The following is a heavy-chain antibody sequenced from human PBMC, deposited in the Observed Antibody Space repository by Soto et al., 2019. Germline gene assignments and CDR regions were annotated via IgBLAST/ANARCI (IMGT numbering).Heavy chain of an antibody. CDR1: GFTFSSYV. CDR3: ARSRGLVGATHGGSY. Sequence: PGGSLRLSSAASGFTFSSYVMNWVRQAPGKGLEWVSYISSSSSTLYYADSVKGRFTISRDNAKNSLYLQMNSLRDEDTAVYYYARSRGLVGATHGGSYWGQGTLVTVSS. D-gene: IGHD1-26*01. J-gene: IGHJ4*02. CDR2: ISSSSSTL. V-gene: IGHV3-48*02.